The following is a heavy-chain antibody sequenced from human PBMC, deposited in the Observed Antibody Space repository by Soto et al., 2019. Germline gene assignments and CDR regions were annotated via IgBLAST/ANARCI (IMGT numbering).Heavy chain of an antibody. CDR1: GFTFSSYS. CDR2: ISSSSSYI. CDR3: AIEASFETKYYYDSSGYPDY. D-gene: IGHD3-22*01. J-gene: IGHJ4*02. Sequence: GGSLRLSCAASGFTFSSYSMNWVRQAPGKGLEWVSSISSSSSYIYYADSVKGRFTISRDNAKNSLYLQMNSLRAEDTAVYYCAIEASFETKYYYDSSGYPDYWGQGTLVTVSS. V-gene: IGHV3-21*01.